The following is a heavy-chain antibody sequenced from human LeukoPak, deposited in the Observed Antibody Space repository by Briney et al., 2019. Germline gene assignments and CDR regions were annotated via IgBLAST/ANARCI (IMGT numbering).Heavy chain of an antibody. Sequence: PGGSLRLSCAASGFTFDDYAMHWVRQAPGKGLEWVSGISWNSGSIGYADSVKGRFTISRDNAKTSLYLQMNSLRAEDTALYYCAKDDYGDYRSESGWVYWGQGTLVTVSS. V-gene: IGHV3-9*01. CDR2: ISWNSGSI. CDR1: GFTFDDYA. CDR3: AKDDYGDYRSESGWVY. D-gene: IGHD4-17*01. J-gene: IGHJ4*02.